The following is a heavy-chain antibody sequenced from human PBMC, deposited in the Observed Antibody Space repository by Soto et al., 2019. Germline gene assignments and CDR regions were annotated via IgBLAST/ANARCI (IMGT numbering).Heavy chain of an antibody. J-gene: IGHJ6*02. Sequence: ASVTFSYKASGYSFTDYHIYWVRQAPRQGLEWLGRINPKSGGTSTAEKFQGWVTMTTDTSISTASMELTRLTSEDTAIYYCARGDSSDCSNGVCSFFYNHDMDVWGQGTTVTVSS. CDR3: ARGDSSDCSNGVCSFFYNHDMDV. V-gene: IGHV1-2*04. D-gene: IGHD2-8*01. CDR1: GYSFTDYH. CDR2: INPKSGGT.